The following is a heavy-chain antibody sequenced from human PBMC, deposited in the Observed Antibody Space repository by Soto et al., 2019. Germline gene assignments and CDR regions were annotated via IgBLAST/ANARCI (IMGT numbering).Heavy chain of an antibody. CDR3: ARLTPDLLPYFDY. CDR1: GGSISSGGYS. D-gene: IGHD3-10*01. J-gene: IGHJ4*02. V-gene: IGHV4-30-2*01. CDR2: IYHSGST. Sequence: SETLSLTCAVSGGSISSGGYSWSWIRQPPGKGLEWIGYIYHSGSTYYNPSLKSRVTLSVDRSKNQFSLKLSSVTAADTALYYCARLTPDLLPYFDYWRQGTLVTFSS.